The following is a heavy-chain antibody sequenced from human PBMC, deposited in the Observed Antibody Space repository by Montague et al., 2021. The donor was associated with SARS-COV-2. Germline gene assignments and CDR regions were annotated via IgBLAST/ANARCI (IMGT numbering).Heavy chain of an antibody. D-gene: IGHD3-9*01. Sequence: GSNKYYADSVKGRFTISIDNSKNTLYLQMNRLRAEDTAVYYFARDRWNGDWLFGLYYYYGMDGGGQGTTVTVSS. V-gene: IGHV3-33*01. CDR3: ARDRWNGDWLFGLYYYYGMDG. J-gene: IGHJ6*02. CDR2: GSNK.